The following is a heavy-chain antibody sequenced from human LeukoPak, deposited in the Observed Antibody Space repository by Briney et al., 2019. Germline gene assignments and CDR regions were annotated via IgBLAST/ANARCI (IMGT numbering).Heavy chain of an antibody. CDR2: VGLRGSGP. CDR1: GFTFSNYG. CDR3: AKRHSDHWFFDL. J-gene: IGHJ2*01. Sequence: GGSLRLSCAASGFTFSNYGMSWVRQAPGKGLQWVSAVGLRGSGPYYADSVKGRFILSTDTSNNTMFLQMDNLRAEDTALYFCAKRHSDHWFFDLWGRGTLVTVSS. D-gene: IGHD2-15*01. V-gene: IGHV3-23*01.